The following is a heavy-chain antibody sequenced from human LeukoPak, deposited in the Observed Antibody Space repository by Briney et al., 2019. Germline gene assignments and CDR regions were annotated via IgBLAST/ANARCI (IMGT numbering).Heavy chain of an antibody. J-gene: IGHJ4*02. Sequence: SETLSLTCAVYGGSFSGYYWSWIRQPPGKGLEWIGYIYYSGSTYYNPSLKSRVTISVDTSKNQFSLKLSSVTAADTAVYYCARDPVGYDSSGYYAFDYWGQGTLVTVSS. V-gene: IGHV4-30-4*08. D-gene: IGHD3-22*01. CDR1: GGSFSGYY. CDR3: ARDPVGYDSSGYYAFDY. CDR2: IYYSGST.